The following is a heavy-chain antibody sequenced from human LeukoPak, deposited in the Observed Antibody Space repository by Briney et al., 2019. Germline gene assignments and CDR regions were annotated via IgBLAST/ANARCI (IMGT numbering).Heavy chain of an antibody. CDR2: IYTSGST. V-gene: IGHV4-61*02. CDR3: ARAYNEPPSHFDY. J-gene: IGHJ4*02. Sequence: PSETLSLTCTVSGGSISSGSYYWSWIRQPAGKGLEWIGRIYTSGSTNYNPSLKSRVTISVDTSKNQFSLKLSSVTAADTAVYYCARAYNEPPSHFDYWGQGTLVTVSS. D-gene: IGHD1-14*01. CDR1: GGSISSGSYY.